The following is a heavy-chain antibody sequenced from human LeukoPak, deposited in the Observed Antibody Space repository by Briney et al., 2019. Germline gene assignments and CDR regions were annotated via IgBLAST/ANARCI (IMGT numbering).Heavy chain of an antibody. J-gene: IGHJ4*02. Sequence: PGGSLRLSCAASGFTFSTYWMSWVRQAPGKGLEWVGRARNRANDYTTEYAASVKGRFTISRDDSTSSLYLQMNSLRTEDTAVYYCTREGLSGSYQLRPFDYWGQGALVTVSS. CDR3: TREGLSGSYQLRPFDY. V-gene: IGHV3-72*01. D-gene: IGHD1-26*01. CDR2: ARNRANDYTT. CDR1: GFTFSTYW.